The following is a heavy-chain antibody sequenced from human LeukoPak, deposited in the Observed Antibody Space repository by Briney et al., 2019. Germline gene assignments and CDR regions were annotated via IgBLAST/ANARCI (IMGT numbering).Heavy chain of an antibody. J-gene: IGHJ4*02. CDR3: AREGYSYGFDY. CDR1: GFTVNSNY. Sequence: GGSLRLSCAASGFTVNSNYMNWVRQAPGKGLEWVSVIHSDGSTYYADSVKGRFTISRDNSKNTLYLQMNSLRAEDTAVYYCAREGYSYGFDYWGQGILVTVSS. CDR2: IHSDGST. V-gene: IGHV3-53*01. D-gene: IGHD5-18*01.